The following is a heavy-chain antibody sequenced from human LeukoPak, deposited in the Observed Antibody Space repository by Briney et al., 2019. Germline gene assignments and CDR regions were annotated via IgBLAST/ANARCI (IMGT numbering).Heavy chain of an antibody. CDR1: GGTFSSYA. Sequence: SVKVSCKASGGTFSSYAISWVRQAPGQGLEWMGRIIPILGIANYAQKFQGRVTITADKSTSTAYMELSSLRSEDTAVYYCATDLGYCSSTSCYFVSGTPRAFDIWGQGTMVTVS. D-gene: IGHD2-2*01. J-gene: IGHJ3*02. CDR3: ATDLGYCSSTSCYFVSGTPRAFDI. CDR2: IIPILGIA. V-gene: IGHV1-69*04.